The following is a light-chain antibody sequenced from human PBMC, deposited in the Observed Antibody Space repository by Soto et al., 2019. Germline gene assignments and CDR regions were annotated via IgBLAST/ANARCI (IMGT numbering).Light chain of an antibody. CDR1: QSVSSSY. CDR3: HQYGSSAWT. J-gene: IGKJ1*01. CDR2: GAS. Sequence: IALTQSPGTLSLSPGERATLSCRASQSVSSSYLAWYQQKPGQAPRLLIYGASSRATGIPDRFSGSGSGTDFTLTISRLEPEDFAVYYCHQYGSSAWTFGQGTKVDI. V-gene: IGKV3-20*01.